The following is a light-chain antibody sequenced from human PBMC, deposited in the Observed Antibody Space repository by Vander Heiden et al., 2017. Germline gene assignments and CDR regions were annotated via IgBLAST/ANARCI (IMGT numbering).Light chain of an antibody. J-gene: IGLJ2*01. CDR1: SGSIASNY. V-gene: IGLV6-57*04. CDR3: QSSDSSNQVV. Sequence: FMLPQPHPVSESPGQTVTNSCTRSSGSIASNYVQWYQQRPGSAPNIVIYDDKQRPAGVPDRLSGSTDSSSTSASITISGLKTEDEADYDCQSSDSSNQVVFGGGTKLTVL. CDR2: DDK.